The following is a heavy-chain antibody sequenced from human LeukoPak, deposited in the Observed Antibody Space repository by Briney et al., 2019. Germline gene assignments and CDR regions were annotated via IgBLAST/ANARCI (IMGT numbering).Heavy chain of an antibody. Sequence: GGSLRLSCAASGFIFSNYAMSWVRQAPGKGLEWVSSISASGGTTYYADSVKGRFTISRDNSKNTLNLQMNSLRADDTAVYYCAKDFHGDFPYFFDYWGQGSLVTASS. CDR3: AKDFHGDFPYFFDY. J-gene: IGHJ4*02. CDR1: GFIFSNYA. CDR2: ISASGGTT. V-gene: IGHV3-23*01.